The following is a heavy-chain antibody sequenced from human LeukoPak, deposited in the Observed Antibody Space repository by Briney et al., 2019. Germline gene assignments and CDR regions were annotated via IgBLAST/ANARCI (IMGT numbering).Heavy chain of an antibody. CDR3: ARATWGLVDY. V-gene: IGHV6-1*01. J-gene: IGHJ4*02. CDR2: THYRSKWSD. D-gene: IGHD7-27*01. CDR1: GDSVSSNSVT. Sequence: SQTLSLTCAVSGDSVSSNSVTWNWIRQSPSRGLEWLGRTHYRSKWSDEYTVSVKGRITINPDTSRNQSSLHLNSVTPDDTAVYYCARATWGLVDYWGQGTLVTVSS.